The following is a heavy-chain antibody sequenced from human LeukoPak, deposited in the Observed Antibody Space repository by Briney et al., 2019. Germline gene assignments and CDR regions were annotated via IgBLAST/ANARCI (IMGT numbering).Heavy chain of an antibody. CDR1: GFTFDDYA. V-gene: IGHV3-9*03. CDR3: AKALWFGETRAGFDY. CDR2: ISWNSGSI. D-gene: IGHD3-10*01. Sequence: GGSLRLSCAASGFTFDDYAMHWVRQAPGKGLEWVSGISWNSGSIGYADSVKGRFTISRDNAKNSLYLQMNSLRAEDMALYYCAKALWFGETRAGFDYWGQGTLVTVSS. J-gene: IGHJ4*02.